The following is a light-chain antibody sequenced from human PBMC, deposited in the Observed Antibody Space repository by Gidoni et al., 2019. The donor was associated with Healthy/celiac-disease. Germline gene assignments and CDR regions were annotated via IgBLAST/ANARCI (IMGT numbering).Light chain of an antibody. CDR3: QQRSNWPTT. CDR2: EAS. V-gene: IGKV3-11*01. J-gene: IGKJ5*01. Sequence: EIELTQSPATLSLSPGERATLSCRASQSFSSYLAWYQQKPGQAPRLLIYEASSRATGIPARFSGSGSGTDFTLTISSLEPEDFAVYYCQQRSNWPTTFGQGTRLEIK. CDR1: QSFSSY.